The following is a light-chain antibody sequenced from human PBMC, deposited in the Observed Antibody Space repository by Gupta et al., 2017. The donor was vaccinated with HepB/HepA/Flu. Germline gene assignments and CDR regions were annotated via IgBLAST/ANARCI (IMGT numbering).Light chain of an antibody. J-gene: IGLJ3*02. CDR3: QVSDGSSDLRV. CDR2: YDS. Sequence: SYVLTHPPSLSLAPGQTARVTCGGNNIGSKSVHWYQQKPGQAPVLLIYYDSDRPSGIPERLSGSNCGDTATPPTIRVEAGDEADYYCQVSDGSSDLRVFGGGTKLTVL. CDR1: NIGSKS. V-gene: IGLV3-21*04.